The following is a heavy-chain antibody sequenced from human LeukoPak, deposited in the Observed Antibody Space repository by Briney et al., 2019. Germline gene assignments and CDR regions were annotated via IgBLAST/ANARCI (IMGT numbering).Heavy chain of an antibody. J-gene: IGHJ4*02. CDR2: INHSGST. D-gene: IGHD2-8*01. V-gene: IGHV4-39*07. CDR3: ARGRAPGYCTL. Sequence: PSETLSLTCTVSGGSISSGGYYWSWIRQPPGKGLEWIGEINHSGSTNYNPSLKSRVTISVDTSKNQFSLKLSSVTAADTAVYYCARGRAPGYCTLWGQGTLVTVSS. CDR1: GGSISSGGYY.